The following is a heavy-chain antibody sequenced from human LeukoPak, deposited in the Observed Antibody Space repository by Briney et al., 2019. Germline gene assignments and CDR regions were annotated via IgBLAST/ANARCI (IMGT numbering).Heavy chain of an antibody. CDR1: GFNLSAYT. D-gene: IGHD3-10*01. Sequence: PGGPLRLSCATSGFNLSAYTMNWVRQAPGKGLDWVSSISPTTAYIHYADSMRGRFTISRDNARRSLYLQMNSLRVEDTAMYYCVSSLHGFSYGPGYWGQGTLVIVSS. J-gene: IGHJ4*02. CDR3: VSSLHGFSYGPGY. V-gene: IGHV3-21*01. CDR2: ISPTTAYI.